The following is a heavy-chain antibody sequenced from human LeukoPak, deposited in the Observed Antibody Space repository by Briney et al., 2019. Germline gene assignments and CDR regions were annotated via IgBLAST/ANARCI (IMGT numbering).Heavy chain of an antibody. CDR3: ARGFDFYYGSGSYYGMDV. CDR1: GFTFSSYG. Sequence: GGSLRLSCAASGFTFSSYGMHWVRQASGKGLEWAAVIWYDGSNKYYADSVKGRFTIFRDNSKNTLYLQMNSLRAEDTAVYYCARGFDFYYGSGSYYGMDVWGQGTTVTVSS. V-gene: IGHV3-33*01. D-gene: IGHD3-10*01. CDR2: IWYDGSNK. J-gene: IGHJ6*02.